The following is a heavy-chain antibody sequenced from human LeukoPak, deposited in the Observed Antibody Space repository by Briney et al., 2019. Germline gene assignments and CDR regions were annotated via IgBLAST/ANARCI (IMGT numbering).Heavy chain of an antibody. D-gene: IGHD1-26*01. CDR1: GGSISSSNW. J-gene: IGHJ5*02. Sequence: SETLSLTCAVSGGSISSSNWWSWVRQPPGKGLEWIGEIYHSGSTNYNPSLKSRVTMSLDTSKNHFSLKLNSVTAEDTAIYYCASHTTTTNWFDPWGQGTLVTVSS. CDR3: ASHTTTTNWFDP. CDR2: IYHSGST. V-gene: IGHV4-4*02.